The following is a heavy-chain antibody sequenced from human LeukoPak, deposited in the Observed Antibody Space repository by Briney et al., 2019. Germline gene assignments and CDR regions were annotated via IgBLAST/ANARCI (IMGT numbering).Heavy chain of an antibody. J-gene: IGHJ4*02. CDR1: GYTFTSYG. V-gene: IGHV1-18*01. Sequence: GASVKVSCKASGYTFTSYGISWVRQAPGQGLERMGWISAYNGNTNYAQKLQGRVTMTTDTSTSTAYMELRSLRSDDTAVYYCARDLRPYYYDSSGYYNYWGQGTLVTVSS. CDR2: ISAYNGNT. CDR3: ARDLRPYYYDSSGYYNY. D-gene: IGHD3-22*01.